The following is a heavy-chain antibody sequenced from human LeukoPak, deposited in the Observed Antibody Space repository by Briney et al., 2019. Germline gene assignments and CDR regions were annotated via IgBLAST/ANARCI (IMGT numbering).Heavy chain of an antibody. CDR2: IYTSGST. J-gene: IGHJ4*02. V-gene: IGHV4-4*07. CDR3: ARGQSYDFWSGYADY. Sequence: SETLSLTCTVSGGSISSYYWSWIRQPAGKGLEWIGRIYTSGSTNYNPSLKSRVTISVDTSKNQFSLKLSSVTAADTAVYYCARGQSYDFWSGYADYWGQGTLVTVSS. D-gene: IGHD3-3*01. CDR1: GGSISSYY.